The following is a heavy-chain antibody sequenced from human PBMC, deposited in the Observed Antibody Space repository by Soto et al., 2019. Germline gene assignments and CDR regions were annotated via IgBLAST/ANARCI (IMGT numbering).Heavy chain of an antibody. V-gene: IGHV4-4*07. Sequence: PSETLSLTGTVSGGSISTYYWSWIRQPAGKGLEWIGRIDTSGNTNYNPSLKSRVTMSVDTSKKQFSMKLNSVTASDTAVYYCARTRDNNTNYYYSLDVWGPGTTVTVSS. D-gene: IGHD1-1*01. CDR2: IDTSGNT. CDR1: GGSISTYY. J-gene: IGHJ6*02. CDR3: ARTRDNNTNYYYSLDV.